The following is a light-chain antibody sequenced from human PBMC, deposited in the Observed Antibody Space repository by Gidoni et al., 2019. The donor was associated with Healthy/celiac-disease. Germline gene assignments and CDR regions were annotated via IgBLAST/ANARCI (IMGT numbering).Light chain of an antibody. CDR3: QQRSNWPEWT. J-gene: IGKJ1*01. V-gene: IGKV3-11*01. CDR1: QSVSSY. CDR2: DAS. Sequence: EIVLTQSPATLSLSPGERATLSCRASQSVSSYLAWYQQKPGQAPRLLIYDASNRATGIPARFSGSGPGTDFTLTISSLEPEDFAVYYCQQRSNWPEWTFGQGTKVEIK.